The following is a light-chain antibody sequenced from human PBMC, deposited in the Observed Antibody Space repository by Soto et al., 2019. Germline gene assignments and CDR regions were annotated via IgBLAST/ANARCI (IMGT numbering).Light chain of an antibody. V-gene: IGLV1-40*01. J-gene: IGLJ1*01. CDR3: QSYDSSLSAHYV. CDR1: SSNIGATYD. Sequence: VLTQPPSVSGAPGQRVTISCTGSSSNIGATYDVQWYQQLPGTAPKLLIYGNSNRPSGVPDRFSGSKSGTSASLAITGLQADDEADYYCQSYDSSLSAHYVFGTGTRSPS. CDR2: GNS.